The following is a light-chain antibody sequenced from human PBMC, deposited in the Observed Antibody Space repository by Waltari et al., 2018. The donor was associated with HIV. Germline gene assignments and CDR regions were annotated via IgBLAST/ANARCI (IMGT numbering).Light chain of an antibody. Sequence: QSALTQPRSVSGSPGQSVTISCRGSSTDIGDYKYVSWYQQHPGKVPKLVIFDVTKRPSGVPDRFSGYKSVNTASLTISGLQAEDEADYYCCSYAGTYTWVFGGGTRLTVL. CDR1: STDIGDYKY. J-gene: IGLJ2*01. V-gene: IGLV2-11*01. CDR3: CSYAGTYTWV. CDR2: DVT.